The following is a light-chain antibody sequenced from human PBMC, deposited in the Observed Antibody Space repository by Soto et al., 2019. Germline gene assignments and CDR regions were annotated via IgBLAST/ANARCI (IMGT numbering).Light chain of an antibody. CDR2: AAS. V-gene: IGKV1-8*01. CDR1: QGISSY. Sequence: ALRMTQSPSSFSASTGDRVTITCRASQGISSYLAWYQQKPGKAPKLLIYAASTLQSGVPSRFSGSGSGTDFTLTISCLQSEDFATYYCQQYYSYLVTFGGGTKVEIK. J-gene: IGKJ4*01. CDR3: QQYYSYLVT.